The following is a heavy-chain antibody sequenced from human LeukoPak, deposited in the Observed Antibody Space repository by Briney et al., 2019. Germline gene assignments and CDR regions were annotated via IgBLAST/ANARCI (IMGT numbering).Heavy chain of an antibody. CDR1: GFTFSSYA. V-gene: IGHV3-7*03. CDR3: ARRYFDY. Sequence: GGSLRLSCAASGFTFSSYAMSWVRQAPGKGLEWVANIKQDGSERYYVDSVKGRFTISRDNAKNSLYLQMNSLRAEDTAVYYCARRYFDYWGQGTLVTVSS. J-gene: IGHJ4*02. CDR2: IKQDGSER.